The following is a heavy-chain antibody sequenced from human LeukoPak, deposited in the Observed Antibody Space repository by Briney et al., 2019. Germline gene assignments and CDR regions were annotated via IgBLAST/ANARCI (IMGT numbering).Heavy chain of an antibody. CDR1: GYTFTGYY. J-gene: IGHJ4*02. D-gene: IGHD2-15*01. Sequence: GASVKVSCKASGYTFTGYYMHWVRQAPGQGLEWMGWINPNSGGTNYAQKLQGRVTMTRDTSISTAYMELSRLRSDDTAVYYCARVLCSGGSCYDRDYWGQGTLVTVSS. V-gene: IGHV1-2*02. CDR3: ARVLCSGGSCYDRDY. CDR2: INPNSGGT.